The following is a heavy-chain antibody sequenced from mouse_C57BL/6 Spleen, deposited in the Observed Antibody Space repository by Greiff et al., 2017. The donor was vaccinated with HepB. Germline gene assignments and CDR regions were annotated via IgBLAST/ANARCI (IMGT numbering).Heavy chain of an antibody. D-gene: IGHD3-2*02. V-gene: IGHV1-82*01. CDR3: ARGDSGAMDY. J-gene: IGHJ4*01. CDR1: GYAFSSSW. CDR2: IYPGDGDT. Sequence: VQGVESGPELVKPGASVKISCKASGYAFSSSWMNWVKQRPGTGLEWIGRIYPGDGDTNYNGKFKGKATLTADKSSSTAYMQLSSLTSEDSAVYFCARGDSGAMDYWGQGTSVTVSS.